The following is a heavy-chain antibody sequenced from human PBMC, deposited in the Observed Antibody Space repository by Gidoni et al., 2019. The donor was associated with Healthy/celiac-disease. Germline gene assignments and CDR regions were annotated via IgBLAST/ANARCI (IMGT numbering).Heavy chain of an antibody. J-gene: IGHJ4*02. CDR3: ARVGLLFKATLFDY. CDR2: IIPILGIA. D-gene: IGHD1-26*01. CDR1: GGTFSSYA. V-gene: IGHV1-69*04. Sequence: QVQLVQSGAEVKKPGSSVKVSCKASGGTFSSYAISWVRQAPGQGLEWMGRIIPILGIANYAQKFQGRVTITADKSTSTAYMELSSLRSEDTAVYYCARVGLLFKATLFDYWGQGTLVTVSS.